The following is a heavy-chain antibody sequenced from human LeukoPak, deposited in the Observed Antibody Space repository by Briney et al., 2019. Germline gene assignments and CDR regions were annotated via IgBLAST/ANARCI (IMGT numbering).Heavy chain of an antibody. D-gene: IGHD6-13*01. CDR3: AKDIISSWYETTDY. V-gene: IGHV3-23*01. Sequence: GGSLRLSCPASGFTFSSYAMSWVRQAPGKGLEWVSAISGSGGSTYYADSVKGRFTISRDNSKNTLYLQMNSLRAEDTAVYYCAKDIISSWYETTDYWGQGTLVTVSS. CDR2: ISGSGGST. CDR1: GFTFSSYA. J-gene: IGHJ4*02.